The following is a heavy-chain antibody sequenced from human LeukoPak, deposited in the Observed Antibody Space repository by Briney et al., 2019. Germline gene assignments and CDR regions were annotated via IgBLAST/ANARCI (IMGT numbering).Heavy chain of an antibody. Sequence: GGSLRLSCAASGFSFSSYSMNWVRQAPGKGLEWVSSISRTSSYIYYADSVKGRFTISRDNAKNSLYLQMNSLRAEDTAVYYCARVWGFGELFPYYFDYWGQGTLVTVSS. V-gene: IGHV3-21*01. J-gene: IGHJ4*02. CDR3: ARVWGFGELFPYYFDY. D-gene: IGHD3-10*01. CDR1: GFSFSSYS. CDR2: ISRTSSYI.